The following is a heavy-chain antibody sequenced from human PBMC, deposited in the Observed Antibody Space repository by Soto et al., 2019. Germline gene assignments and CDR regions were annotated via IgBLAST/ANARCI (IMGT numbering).Heavy chain of an antibody. D-gene: IGHD1-20*01. V-gene: IGHV4-34*01. Sequence: GELQQWGSGVLKPSDTLSLNCSVYGGSSRAYHWSWIRQSPGAGLEWIGEFSYSGSLNYNPSLMRRVAVSLDTSTDHVSLTMTSVPAADTGVYFCAGGPRYWSFALWGRGTLVTVSS. CDR3: AGGPRYWSFAL. CDR2: FSYSGSL. CDR1: GGSSRAYH. J-gene: IGHJ2*01.